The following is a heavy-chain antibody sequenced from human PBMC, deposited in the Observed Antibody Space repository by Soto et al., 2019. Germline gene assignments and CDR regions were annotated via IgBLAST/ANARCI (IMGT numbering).Heavy chain of an antibody. CDR3: AIARKTTVTTIYYYYYRMDV. CDR2: IDPSDSYT. Sequence: GESLKISCKGSGYSFTSYWISWVRQMPGKGLEWMGRIDPSDSYTNYSPSFQGHVTISADKSISTAYLQWSSLKASDTAMYYCAIARKTTVTTIYYYYYRMDVWGQGTTVTVSS. D-gene: IGHD4-17*01. J-gene: IGHJ6*02. V-gene: IGHV5-10-1*01. CDR1: GYSFTSYW.